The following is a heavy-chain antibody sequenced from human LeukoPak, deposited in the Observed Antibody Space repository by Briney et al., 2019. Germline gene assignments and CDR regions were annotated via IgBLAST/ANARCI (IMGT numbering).Heavy chain of an antibody. CDR2: INPNSGVT. D-gene: IGHD5-12*01. J-gene: IGHJ4*02. CDR1: GYTFTAYS. Sequence: GASVKVSCKASGYTFTAYSVHWVRQAPGQGLEWMGRINPNSGVTNYAQKFQGRVTMTRDTSISTAYMDLSRLTSDDTAVCYCAKTTDSGYGHDYWGQGTLVTVPS. CDR3: AKTTDSGYGHDY. V-gene: IGHV1-2*06.